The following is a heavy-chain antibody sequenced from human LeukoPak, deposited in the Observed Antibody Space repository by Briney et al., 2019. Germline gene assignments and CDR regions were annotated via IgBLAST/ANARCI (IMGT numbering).Heavy chain of an antibody. Sequence: GGSLRLSCAASGFTFSSYSMNWVRQAPGKGLEWVSYISSSSSTIYYADSLKGRFTISRDNSKNTLYLQINSLRVEDTAVYYSARSRDSGSYHTLDYWGQGTLVTVSS. V-gene: IGHV3-48*01. CDR3: ARSRDSGSYHTLDY. CDR2: ISSSSSTI. D-gene: IGHD1-26*01. CDR1: GFTFSSYS. J-gene: IGHJ4*02.